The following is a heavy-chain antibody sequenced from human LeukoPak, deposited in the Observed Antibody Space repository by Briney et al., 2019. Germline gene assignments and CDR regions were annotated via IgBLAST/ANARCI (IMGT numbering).Heavy chain of an antibody. Sequence: GGSLRLSCAASGFTFDDYAMHWVRQAPGKGLEYVSAISSNGGSTYYADSVKGRFTISRDNSKNTLYLQMGSLRAEDMAVYYCARGYGDYYYYGMDVWGQGTTVTVSS. V-gene: IGHV3-64*02. CDR3: ARGYGDYYYYGMDV. CDR1: GFTFDDYA. CDR2: ISSNGGST. J-gene: IGHJ6*02. D-gene: IGHD4-17*01.